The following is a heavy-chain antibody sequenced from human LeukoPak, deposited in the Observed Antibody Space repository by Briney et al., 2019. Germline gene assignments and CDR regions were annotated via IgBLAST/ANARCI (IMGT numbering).Heavy chain of an antibody. CDR2: ISSSGSTI. J-gene: IGHJ4*02. D-gene: IGHD3-22*01. V-gene: IGHV3-11*04. Sequence: PGGSLRLSFAASGFTFSDYYMSWIRQAPGKGLEWVSYISSSGSTIYYADSVKGRFTISRDNAKNSLYLQMNSLRAEDTAVYYCARLNYYDSSGASYWGQGTLVTVSS. CDR1: GFTFSDYY. CDR3: ARLNYYDSSGASY.